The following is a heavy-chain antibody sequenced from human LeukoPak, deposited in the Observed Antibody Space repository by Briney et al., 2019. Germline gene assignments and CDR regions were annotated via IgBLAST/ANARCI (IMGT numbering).Heavy chain of an antibody. CDR3: ARIPVDLCSSTSCYTIPFDY. CDR1: GYTFTSYG. V-gene: IGHV1-18*01. CDR2: ISAYNGNT. D-gene: IGHD2-2*02. J-gene: IGHJ4*02. Sequence: ASVKVSCKASGYTFTSYGISWVRQAPGQGLEWMGWISAYNGNTNYAQKLQGRVTMTTDTSTSTAYMELRSLRSDDTAVYYCARIPVDLCSSTSCYTIPFDYWGQGTLVTVSS.